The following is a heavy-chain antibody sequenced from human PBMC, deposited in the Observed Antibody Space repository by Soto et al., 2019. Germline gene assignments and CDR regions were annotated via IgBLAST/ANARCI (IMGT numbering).Heavy chain of an antibody. V-gene: IGHV3-7*03. CDR2: IKQDGSEK. CDR3: AKDNYLDIAMVTFDY. CDR1: GFTFSSYW. J-gene: IGHJ4*02. Sequence: GGSLRLSCAASGFTFSSYWMSWVRQAPGKGLEWVANIKQDGSEKYYADSVKGRFTISRDNSKNTLYLQMNSLRAEDTAIYYCAKDNYLDIAMVTFDYWGQGTLVTVSS. D-gene: IGHD5-18*01.